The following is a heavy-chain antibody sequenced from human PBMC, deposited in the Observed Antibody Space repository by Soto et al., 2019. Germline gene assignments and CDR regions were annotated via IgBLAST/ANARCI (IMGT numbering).Heavy chain of an antibody. CDR3: ARGPPKYSSGWYFSYFDY. CDR1: GGSFSGYY. D-gene: IGHD6-19*01. V-gene: IGHV4-34*01. CDR2: INHSGST. Sequence: SETLSLTCAVYGGSFSGYYWIWIRQPPGKGLEWIGEINHSGSTNYNPSLKSRVTISVDTSKNQFSLKLSSVTAADTAVYYCARGPPKYSSGWYFSYFDYWGQGTLVTVSS. J-gene: IGHJ4*02.